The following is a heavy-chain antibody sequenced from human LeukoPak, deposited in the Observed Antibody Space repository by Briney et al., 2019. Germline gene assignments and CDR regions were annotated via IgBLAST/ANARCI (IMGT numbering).Heavy chain of an antibody. CDR1: GYTFTGHY. CDR3: ARDAPDDYSTEYYFDY. V-gene: IGHV1-2*02. D-gene: IGHD4-11*01. J-gene: IGHJ4*02. Sequence: ASVKVSCKASGYTFTGHYMHWVRQAPGQGLEWMGWINPNSGGTNYAQKFQGRVTMTRDTSISTAYMELSRLRSDDTAVYYCARDAPDDYSTEYYFDYWGQGTLVTVSS. CDR2: INPNSGGT.